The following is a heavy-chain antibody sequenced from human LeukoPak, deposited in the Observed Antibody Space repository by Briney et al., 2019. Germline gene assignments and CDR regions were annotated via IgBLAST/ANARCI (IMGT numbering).Heavy chain of an antibody. CDR1: GYTFTSYG. J-gene: IGHJ3*02. V-gene: IGHV1-18*01. CDR2: ISAYNGNT. CDR3: ARGPPYQIWNAFDI. Sequence: VASVKVSCKASGYTFTSYGISWVRQAPGQGLEWMGWISAYNGNTNYAQKLQGRVTMTTDTSTSTAYMELRSLRSDDTAVYYCARGPPYQIWNAFDIWGQGTMVTVSS. D-gene: IGHD1-1*01.